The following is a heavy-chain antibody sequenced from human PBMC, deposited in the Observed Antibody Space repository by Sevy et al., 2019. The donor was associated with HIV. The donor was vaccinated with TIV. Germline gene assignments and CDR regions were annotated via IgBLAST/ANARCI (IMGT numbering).Heavy chain of an antibody. CDR2: ISAYNANT. J-gene: IGHJ4*02. CDR3: ARDKIAATGVMDY. CDR1: GYTFNSYG. Sequence: ASVKVSCKASGYTFNSYGINWVRQAPAQGLEWMGRISAYNANTNYSQNLQDRVTMTSDTTTNTAYMELWSLRSDDTAVYFCARDKIAATGVMDYWGQGTLVTVSS. D-gene: IGHD6-13*01. V-gene: IGHV1-18*01.